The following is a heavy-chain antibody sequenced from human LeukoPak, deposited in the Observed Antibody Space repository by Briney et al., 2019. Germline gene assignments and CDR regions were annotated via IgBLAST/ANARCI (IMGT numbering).Heavy chain of an antibody. CDR1: GGSISGYY. V-gene: IGHV4-59*01. CDR3: ARGLITENAFDI. D-gene: IGHD1-20*01. CDR2: MYYIGST. J-gene: IGHJ3*02. Sequence: SETLSLTCTVSGGSISGYYWSWIRQPPGKGLEWIGYMYYIGSTNYNPSLKSRVTISIDTSKNQFSLKLSSVTAADTAVYYCARGLITENAFDIWGQGTMVTVSS.